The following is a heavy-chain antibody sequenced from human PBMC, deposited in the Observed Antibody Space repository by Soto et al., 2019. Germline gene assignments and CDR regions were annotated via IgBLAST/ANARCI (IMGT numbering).Heavy chain of an antibody. J-gene: IGHJ4*02. CDR3: ARDASSNWHHFDY. V-gene: IGHV4-31*03. Sequence: SETLSLTYIVSGGSISSGDYYWSWIRQHPGKGLEWIGYIYYSGSAYYNPSLKSRVSMSVDTSKNQFSLKLSSVTAADTAIYFCARDASSNWHHFDYWGQGTLVTVSS. CDR2: IYYSGSA. CDR1: GGSISSGDYY. D-gene: IGHD6-13*01.